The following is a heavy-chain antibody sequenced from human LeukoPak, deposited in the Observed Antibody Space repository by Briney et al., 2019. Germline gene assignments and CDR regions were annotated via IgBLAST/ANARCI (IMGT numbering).Heavy chain of an antibody. Sequence: ASVKVSCKASGGTFSSYAISWVRQAPGQGLEWMGGIIPIFGTANYAQKFQGRVTITADKSTSTAYMELSSLRPEDTAVYYCARVDSRWDYYYYMDVWGKGTTVTVSS. V-gene: IGHV1-69*06. CDR2: IIPIFGTA. D-gene: IGHD3/OR15-3a*01. J-gene: IGHJ6*03. CDR1: GGTFSSYA. CDR3: ARVDSRWDYYYYMDV.